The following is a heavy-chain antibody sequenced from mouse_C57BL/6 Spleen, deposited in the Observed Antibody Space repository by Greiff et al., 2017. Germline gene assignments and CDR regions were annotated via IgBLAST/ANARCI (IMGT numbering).Heavy chain of an antibody. CDR2: IDPETGGT. D-gene: IGHD2-5*01. CDR3: TRGYSNYVWYFDV. Sequence: VQLQQSGAELVRPGASVTLSCKASGYTFTDYEMHWVKQTPVHGLEWIGAIDPETGGTAYNQKFKGKAILTADKSSSTAYMELRSLTSEDSAVYYCTRGYSNYVWYFDVWGTGTTVTVSS. V-gene: IGHV1-15*01. J-gene: IGHJ1*03. CDR1: GYTFTDYE.